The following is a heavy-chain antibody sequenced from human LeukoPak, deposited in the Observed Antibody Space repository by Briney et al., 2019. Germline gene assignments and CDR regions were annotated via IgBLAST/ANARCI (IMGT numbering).Heavy chain of an antibody. Sequence: SETLCLTCTVSGGSISSYYWSWIRQPPGKGLEWIGYIYYSGSTNYNPSLKSRVTISVDTSKNQFSLKLSSVTAADTAVYYCARETPHSLVGALDFWGQGTMVTVSS. D-gene: IGHD1-26*01. J-gene: IGHJ4*01. V-gene: IGHV4-59*01. CDR2: IYYSGST. CDR1: GGSISSYY. CDR3: ARETPHSLVGALDF.